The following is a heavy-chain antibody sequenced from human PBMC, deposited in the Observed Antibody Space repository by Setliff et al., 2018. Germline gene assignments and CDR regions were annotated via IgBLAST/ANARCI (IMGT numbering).Heavy chain of an antibody. D-gene: IGHD2-21*02. Sequence: ASVKVSCKASGYTFTGYYMHWVRQAPGQGLEWMGWINPNSGGTNYAQKFQGWVTMTRDTSISTAYMELSSLRAEDTAVYYCARNWVTAQHYYYGMDVWGQGTTVTVSS. J-gene: IGHJ6*02. CDR2: INPNSGGT. CDR3: ARNWVTAQHYYYGMDV. CDR1: GYTFTGYY. V-gene: IGHV1-2*04.